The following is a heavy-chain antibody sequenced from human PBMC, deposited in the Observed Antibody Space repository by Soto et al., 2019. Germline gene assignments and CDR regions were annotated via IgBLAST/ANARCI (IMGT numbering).Heavy chain of an antibody. CDR3: ARDRVGVAAAGLSWFDP. CDR1: GFTFSRYS. Sequence: GGSLRLSCAASGFTFSRYSMNWFRQAPGKGLEWVSSISSSSSYIYYADSVKGRFTISRDNAKNSLYLQMNSLRAEDTAVYYCARDRVGVAAAGLSWFDPWGQGTLGT. V-gene: IGHV3-21*01. CDR2: ISSSSSYI. J-gene: IGHJ5*02. D-gene: IGHD6-13*01.